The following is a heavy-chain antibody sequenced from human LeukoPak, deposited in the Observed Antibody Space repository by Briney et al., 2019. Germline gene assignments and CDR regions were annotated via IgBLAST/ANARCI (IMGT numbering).Heavy chain of an antibody. CDR1: GGSTSSGDYY. V-gene: IGHV4-30-4*08. J-gene: IGHJ5*02. CDR3: ATRRYCSSTSCYYWFDP. Sequence: SQTLSLTCTVSGGSTSSGDYYWSWIRQPPGKGLEWIGYIYYSGSTYYNPSLKSRVTISVDTSKNQFSLKLSSVTAADTAVYYCATRRYCSSTSCYYWFDPWGQGTLVTVSS. CDR2: IYYSGST. D-gene: IGHD2-2*01.